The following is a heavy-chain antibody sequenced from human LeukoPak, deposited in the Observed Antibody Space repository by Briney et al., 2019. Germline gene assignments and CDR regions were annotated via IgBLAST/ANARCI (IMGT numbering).Heavy chain of an antibody. CDR2: INHSGST. V-gene: IGHV4-34*01. D-gene: IGHD6-13*01. CDR1: GGSFSGYY. Sequence: PSETLSLTCAVYGGSFSGYYWSWIRQPPGKGLEWIREINHSGSTNYNPSLKSRVTISVDTSKNQFSLKLGSVTAADTAVYYCARGPSLVAAGSSRRWFDPWGQGTLVTVSS. J-gene: IGHJ5*02. CDR3: ARGPSLVAAGSSRRWFDP.